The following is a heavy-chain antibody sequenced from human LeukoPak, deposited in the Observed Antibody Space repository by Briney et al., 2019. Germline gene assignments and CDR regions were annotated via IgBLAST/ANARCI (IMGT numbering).Heavy chain of an antibody. CDR2: IYYSGST. V-gene: IGHV4-30-4*01. CDR1: GVSISSGDYY. CDR3: ARAPYYHYGMDV. Sequence: SQTLSLTCTVSGVSISSGDYYWSWIRQPPGKGLEWIGYIYYSGSTYYNPSLRSRVTISVDTSKIQFSLKLSSVTAADTAVYYCARAPYYHYGMDVWGQGTTVTVSS. J-gene: IGHJ6*02.